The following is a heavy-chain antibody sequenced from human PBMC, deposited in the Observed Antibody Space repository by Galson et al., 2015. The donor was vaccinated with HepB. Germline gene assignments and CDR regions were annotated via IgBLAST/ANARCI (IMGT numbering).Heavy chain of an antibody. CDR3: AAGAGGDFWSGYYSHYYYYMDV. V-gene: IGHV1-58*02. D-gene: IGHD3-3*01. Sequence: SVKVSCKASGFTFTSSAMQWVRQARGQRLEWIGWIVVGSGNTNYAQKFQERVTITRDMSTSTAYMELSSLRSEDTAVYYCAAGAGGDFWSGYYSHYYYYMDVWGKGTTVTVSS. CDR2: IVVGSGNT. J-gene: IGHJ6*03. CDR1: GFTFTSSA.